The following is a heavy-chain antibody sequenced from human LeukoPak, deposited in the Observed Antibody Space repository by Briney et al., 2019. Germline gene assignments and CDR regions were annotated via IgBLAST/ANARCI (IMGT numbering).Heavy chain of an antibody. J-gene: IGHJ4*02. CDR2: IKQDGSEK. Sequence: GGSLRLSCVASGFTFNKYWMSWVRQAPGKGLERVANIKQDGSEKWYVDSVEGRFSISRDNAKNSLDLQMNSLRAEDTAVYYCARDFSGSFDYWGQGTLVTVSS. D-gene: IGHD5-12*01. V-gene: IGHV3-7*01. CDR3: ARDFSGSFDY. CDR1: GFTFNKYW.